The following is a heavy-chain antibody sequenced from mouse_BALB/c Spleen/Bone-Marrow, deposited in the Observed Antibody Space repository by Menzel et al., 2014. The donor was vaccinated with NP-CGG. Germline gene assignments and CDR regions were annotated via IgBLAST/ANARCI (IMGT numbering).Heavy chain of an antibody. CDR1: GYTFSSYY. CDR3: TRSNYGYWYFDV. CDR2: INPSNGGT. J-gene: IGHJ1*01. V-gene: IGHV1S81*02. D-gene: IGHD1-1*01. Sequence: QVQLQQPGAELVKPGASVKLSCKASGYTFSSYYMYWVKQRPGQGLEWIGEINPSNGGTEFNEKFKSKATLAVDKSSSTAYMQLSSLTSEDSAVYYCTRSNYGYWYFDVWGAGTTVTVSS.